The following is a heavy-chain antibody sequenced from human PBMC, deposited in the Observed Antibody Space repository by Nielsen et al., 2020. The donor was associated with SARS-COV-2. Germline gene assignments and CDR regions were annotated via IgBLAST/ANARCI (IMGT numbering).Heavy chain of an antibody. J-gene: IGHJ4*02. V-gene: IGHV4-59*01. Sequence: SETLSLTCSVSGDSISDYYWHWIRQAPGQGLEWVGFIHRSGSTNNHPPLKSRVTISVDTSEKHLSLRLTSVTAADTAVYYCARAPAWGWGAFDSWGQGVLVTVSS. D-gene: IGHD7-27*01. CDR3: ARAPAWGWGAFDS. CDR1: GDSISDYY. CDR2: IHRSGST.